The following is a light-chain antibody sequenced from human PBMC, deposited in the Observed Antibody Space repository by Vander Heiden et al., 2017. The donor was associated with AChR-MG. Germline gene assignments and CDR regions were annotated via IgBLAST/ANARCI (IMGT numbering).Light chain of an antibody. CDR2: QDS. V-gene: IGLV3-1*01. J-gene: IGLJ3*02. CDR3: QAWDSGRV. CDR1: KLGDKY. Sequence: SYELTQPPSVSVSPGQTASITCSGDKLGDKYACWYKQRPGQSPVLVIYQDSKRPSGIPERFSGSNSGNTATLTIRGTQAMDEADYYCQAWDSGRVFGGGTKLTVL.